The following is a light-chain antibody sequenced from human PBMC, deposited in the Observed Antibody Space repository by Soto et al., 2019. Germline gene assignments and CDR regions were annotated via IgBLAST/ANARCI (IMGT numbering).Light chain of an antibody. CDR1: SSNNGSNY. CDR3: GTWDSTDYV. Sequence: QSVLTQPPSVSAAPGQKVTISCSGSSSNNGSNYVSWYQQLPGTAPKLLIYENKKRPSGIPDRFSGSKSGTSATLGITGLQTGDEADYYCGTWDSTDYVFGTGTKVTVL. J-gene: IGLJ1*01. V-gene: IGLV1-51*02. CDR2: ENK.